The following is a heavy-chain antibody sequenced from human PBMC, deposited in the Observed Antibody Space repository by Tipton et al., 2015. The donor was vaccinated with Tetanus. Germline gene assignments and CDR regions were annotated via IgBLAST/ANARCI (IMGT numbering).Heavy chain of an antibody. J-gene: IGHJ5*02. D-gene: IGHD6-19*01. Sequence: SLRLSCAASGFTFSDYWMHWVRQAPGKGLMWASRISGDGSSTSYAASVKGRFTISRDNAKNTVYLQMNSLRAEDTAVYYCARAQVVAGTGGFDPWGQGTPVTVSS. CDR2: ISGDGSST. V-gene: IGHV3-74*01. CDR3: ARAQVVAGTGGFDP. CDR1: GFTFSDYW.